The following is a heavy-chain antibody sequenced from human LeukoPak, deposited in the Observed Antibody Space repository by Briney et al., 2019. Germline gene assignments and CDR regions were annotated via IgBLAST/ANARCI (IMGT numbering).Heavy chain of an antibody. D-gene: IGHD3-10*01. Sequence: SETLSLTCAVYGGSFSGYYWSWIRLPPGKGLEWIGEINHSGSTNYNPSLKSRVTISVDTSKNQFSLKLSSVTAADTAVYYCARGSSASYGSGSYYNLWGQGTLVTVSS. CDR2: INHSGST. V-gene: IGHV4-34*01. CDR3: ARGSSASYGSGSYYNL. CDR1: GGSFSGYY. J-gene: IGHJ4*02.